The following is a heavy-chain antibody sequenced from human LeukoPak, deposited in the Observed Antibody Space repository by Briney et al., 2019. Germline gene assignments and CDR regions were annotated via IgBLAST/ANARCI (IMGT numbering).Heavy chain of an antibody. V-gene: IGHV3-23*01. J-gene: IGHJ3*02. CDR3: AKIGTLLWFGELLPTPDAFDI. CDR1: GFTFSSYA. D-gene: IGHD3-10*01. CDR2: ISGSGGST. Sequence: GGSLRLSCAASGFTFSSYAMSWVRQAPGKGLEWVSAISGSGGSTYYADSAKGRFTISRDNSKNTLYLQMNSLRAEDTAVYYCAKIGTLLWFGELLPTPDAFDIWGQGTMVTVSS.